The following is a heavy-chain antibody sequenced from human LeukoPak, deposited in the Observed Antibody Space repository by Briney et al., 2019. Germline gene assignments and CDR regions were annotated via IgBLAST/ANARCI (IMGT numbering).Heavy chain of an antibody. V-gene: IGHV1-2*02. D-gene: IGHD3-22*01. CDR2: INPNSGGT. CDR3: ARVRYYYDSSGCYYIDY. J-gene: IGHJ4*02. Sequence: ASVKVSCKASGYTFTGYYMHWVRQAPGQGLEWMGWINPNSGGTNYAQKFQGRVTMTRDTSISTAYMELSRLRSDDTAVYYCARVRYYYDSSGCYYIDYWGQGTLVTVSS. CDR1: GYTFTGYY.